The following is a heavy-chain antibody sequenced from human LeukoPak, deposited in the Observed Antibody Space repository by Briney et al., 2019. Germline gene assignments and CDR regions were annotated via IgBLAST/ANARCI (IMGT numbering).Heavy chain of an antibody. CDR3: ARAGYSSGWYVPGVYYFDY. J-gene: IGHJ4*02. Sequence: PSETLSLTCTVSGGSITSSSTYWGWIRQPPGKGLEWIVSIYYSGRTYSNPSLKSRVTISVDTSKNQCSLKLSSVTAADTAVYYCARAGYSSGWYVPGVYYFDYWGQGTLVTVSS. D-gene: IGHD6-19*01. CDR1: GGSITSSSTY. V-gene: IGHV4-39*01. CDR2: IYYSGRT.